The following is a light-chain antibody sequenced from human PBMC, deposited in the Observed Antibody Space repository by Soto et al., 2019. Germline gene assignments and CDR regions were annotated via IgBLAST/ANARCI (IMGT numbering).Light chain of an antibody. CDR3: QQYGSSPQT. J-gene: IGKJ1*01. V-gene: IGKV3-15*01. Sequence: EIVMTQSPATLSVSPGTRATLSCRASVSFSTNLAWYQQKPGQAPRLLIYGASTRATGVPARFSGSGSGTEFTLTISSLQSEDFAAYYCQQYGSSPQTFGQGTKVDIK. CDR2: GAS. CDR1: VSFSTN.